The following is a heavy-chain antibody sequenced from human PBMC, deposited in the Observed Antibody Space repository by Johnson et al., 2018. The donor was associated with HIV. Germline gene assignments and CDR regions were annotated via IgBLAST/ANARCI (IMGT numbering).Heavy chain of an antibody. Sequence: EVQLVESGGGVARPGESLRLSCVASGFTFDDYVMSWVRQAPGKGLEWVSSINWNGGRTGYADSLKGRLTISSDNAKNSLYLQMNSLRAEDTAVYYCAREMTHDDAFDIWGQGTMVTVSS. J-gene: IGHJ3*02. CDR1: GFTFDDYV. D-gene: IGHD2-21*02. CDR3: AREMTHDDAFDI. CDR2: INWNGGRT. V-gene: IGHV3-20*04.